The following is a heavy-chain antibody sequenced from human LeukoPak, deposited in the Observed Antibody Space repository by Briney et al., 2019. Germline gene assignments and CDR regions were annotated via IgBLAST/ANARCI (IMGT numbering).Heavy chain of an antibody. J-gene: IGHJ5*02. CDR1: GFTFSSYS. D-gene: IGHD2-15*01. CDR2: ISSSSSYI. CDR3: ARSLGYCSGGSCYLDGGNWFDP. V-gene: IGHV3-21*01. Sequence: GGSLRLSCAASGFTFSSYSMNWVRQAPGKGLEWVSSISSSSSYIYYADSVKGRFTISRDNAKNSLYLQMNSLRAEDTAVYYCARSLGYCSGGSCYLDGGNWFDPWGQGTLVTVSS.